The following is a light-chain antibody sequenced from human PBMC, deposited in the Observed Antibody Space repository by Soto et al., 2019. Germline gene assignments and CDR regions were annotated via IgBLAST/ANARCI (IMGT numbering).Light chain of an antibody. Sequence: IHLPLFPSTLSGSVGDRVTITCRASQTVSSWMAGYQQKPGTAPKGLIYHGSYLQSRGPSGFSGSRSYTKFTLTINSRLPDDFATEFYQQQKGYLRTFGQGTKVDIK. J-gene: IGKJ1*01. CDR3: QQQKGYLRT. CDR1: QTVSSW. CDR2: HGS. V-gene: IGKV1-5*01.